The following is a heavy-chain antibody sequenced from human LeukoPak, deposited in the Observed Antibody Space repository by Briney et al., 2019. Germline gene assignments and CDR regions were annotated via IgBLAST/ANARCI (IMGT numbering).Heavy chain of an antibody. J-gene: IGHJ1*01. Sequence: SEALSLTCTVSGGSINNYYWSWIRQPPGKGLEWIGYVYYTGSTNYNPSLKSRLTVSLDTSKNQFSLKLISVTAADTAVYYCARGEISDWYQYFYHWGQGTLVTVSS. CDR1: GGSINNYY. CDR2: VYYTGST. CDR3: ARGEISDWYQYFYH. D-gene: IGHD3-9*01. V-gene: IGHV4-59*08.